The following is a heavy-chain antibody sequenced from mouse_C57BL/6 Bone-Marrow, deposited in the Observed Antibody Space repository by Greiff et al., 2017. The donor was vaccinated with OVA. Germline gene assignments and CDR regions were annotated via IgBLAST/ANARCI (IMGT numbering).Heavy chain of an antibody. CDR3: ARGDYDYDGY. J-gene: IGHJ2*01. V-gene: IGHV1-82*01. CDR1: GYAFSSSW. CDR2: IYPGDGDT. Sequence: VQLQQSGPELVKPGASVKLSCKASGYAFSSSWMNWVKQRPGKGLEWIGRIYPGDGDTNYNGKFKGKATLTADKSSSTAYMQLSSLTSEDSAVYFCARGDYDYDGYWGQGTTLTVSS. D-gene: IGHD2-4*01.